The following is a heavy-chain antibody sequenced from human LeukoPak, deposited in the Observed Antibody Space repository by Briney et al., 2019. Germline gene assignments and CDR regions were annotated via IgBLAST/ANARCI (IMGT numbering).Heavy chain of an antibody. V-gene: IGHV3-30-3*01. Sequence: GGSLRLSCEVSGFPFTLYNMNWVRQAPGKGLEWVAVISYDGSNKYYADSVKGRFTISRDNSKNTLYLQMNGLRAEDTAVYYCARDSVLVGMVRRSRPIPFDYWGQGTLVTVSS. D-gene: IGHD3-10*01. CDR2: ISYDGSNK. J-gene: IGHJ4*02. CDR3: ARDSVLVGMVRRSRPIPFDY. CDR1: GFPFTLYN.